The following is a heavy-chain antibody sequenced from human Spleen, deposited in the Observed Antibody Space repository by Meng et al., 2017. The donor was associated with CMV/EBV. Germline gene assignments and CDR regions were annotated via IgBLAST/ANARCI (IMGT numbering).Heavy chain of an antibody. CDR3: ARDRGWYWYFDL. J-gene: IGHJ2*01. Sequence: CSGSGGSITSGVFYWNWIRQLPGKGLEWIGYIYHTGITHYNPSLENRLTLSVDTPKNQISLNLSSVTAADTAVYYCARDRGWYWYFDLWGRGTLVTVSS. V-gene: IGHV4-31*03. CDR2: IYHTGIT. CDR1: GGSITSGVFY.